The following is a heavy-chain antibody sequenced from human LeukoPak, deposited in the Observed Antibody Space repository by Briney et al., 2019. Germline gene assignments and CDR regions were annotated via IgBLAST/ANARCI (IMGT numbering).Heavy chain of an antibody. CDR2: IYYSGST. Sequence: PSETLSLTCTVSGGSISSYYWSWIRQPPGKGLEWIGYIYYSGSTNYNPSLKSRVTISVDTSKNQFSLKLSSVTAADTAVYYCARARARAGGKRAKLNNWFDPWGQGTLVTVSS. CDR1: GGSISSYY. D-gene: IGHD3-16*01. CDR3: ARARARAGGKRAKLNNWFDP. J-gene: IGHJ5*02. V-gene: IGHV4-59*08.